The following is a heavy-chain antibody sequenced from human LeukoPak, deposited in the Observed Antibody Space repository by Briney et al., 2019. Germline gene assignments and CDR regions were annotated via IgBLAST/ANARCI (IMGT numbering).Heavy chain of an antibody. CDR2: TYYRSIFYD. CDR1: GDSVSNNSAA. J-gene: IGHJ4*02. D-gene: IGHD3-3*02. CDR3: ARGKWKQLIFHFDY. V-gene: IGHV6-1*01. Sequence: SQTLSLTCAISGDSVSNNSAAWNWFRQSPSRGLEWLGRTYYRSIFYDDYAGSVKSRVTINPDTSKNQFSLQLNSVTPEDTAVYYRARGKWKQLIFHFDYWGQGTLVTVSS.